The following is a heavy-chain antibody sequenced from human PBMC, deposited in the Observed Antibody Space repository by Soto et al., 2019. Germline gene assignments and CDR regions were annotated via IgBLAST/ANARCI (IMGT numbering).Heavy chain of an antibody. V-gene: IGHV4-61*01. D-gene: IGHD2-15*01. CDR3: ARVRYCSGGSCYFSLDY. CDR1: GGSVSSGSYY. CDR2: IYYSGST. J-gene: IGHJ4*02. Sequence: SETLSLTYTVSGGSVSSGSYYWSWIRQPPGKGLEWIGYIYYSGSTNYNPSLKSRVTISVDTSKDQFSLKLSSVAAADTAVYYCARVRYCSGGSCYFSLDYWGQGTLVTVSS.